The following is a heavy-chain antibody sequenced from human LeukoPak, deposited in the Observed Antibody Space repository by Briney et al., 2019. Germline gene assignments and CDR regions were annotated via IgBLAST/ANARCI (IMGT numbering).Heavy chain of an antibody. D-gene: IGHD6-6*01. V-gene: IGHV3-74*01. CDR1: GFTFSSYW. CDR3: ARDRPLTDYYYYGMDV. J-gene: IGHJ6*04. CDR2: INSDGSST. Sequence: GGSLRLSCAASGFTFSSYWMHWVRQAPGEGLVWVSRINSDGSSTSYADSVKGRFTISRDNAKNTLYLQMNSLRAEDTAVYYCARDRPLTDYYYYGMDVWGKRTTVTVSS.